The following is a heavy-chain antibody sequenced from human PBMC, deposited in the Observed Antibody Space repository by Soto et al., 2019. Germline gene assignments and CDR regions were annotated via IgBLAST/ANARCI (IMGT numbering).Heavy chain of an antibody. CDR3: ARAMVVTQNWFDP. J-gene: IGHJ5*02. D-gene: IGHD2-21*02. CDR1: GGSISRGDYY. V-gene: IGHV4-30-4*01. CDR2: IYYSGST. Sequence: QVQLQESGPGLVKPSQTLSLTCTVSGGSISRGDYYWSWIRHPPGKGLEWIGYIYYSGSTYYNPSLKTRVTISVDPSTIQYSLKLSSVTAADTAVYYCARAMVVTQNWFDPWGQGTLVTVSS.